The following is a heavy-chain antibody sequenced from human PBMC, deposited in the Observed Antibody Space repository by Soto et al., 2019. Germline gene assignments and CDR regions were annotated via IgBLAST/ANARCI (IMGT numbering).Heavy chain of an antibody. J-gene: IGHJ3*02. CDR3: ARAIAAAGKNAFDI. CDR2: IYYSGST. V-gene: IGHV4-59*01. CDR1: GGSISSYY. Sequence: SETLSLTCTVSGGSISSYYWSWIRQPPGKGLEWIGYIYYSGSTNYNPSLKSRVTISVDTPKNQFSLKLSSVTAADTAVYYCARAIAAAGKNAFDIWGQGTMVTVSS. D-gene: IGHD6-13*01.